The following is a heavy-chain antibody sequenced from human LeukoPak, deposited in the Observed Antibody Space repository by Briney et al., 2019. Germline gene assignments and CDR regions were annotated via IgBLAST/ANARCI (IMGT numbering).Heavy chain of an antibody. D-gene: IGHD3-10*01. V-gene: IGHV1-18*01. J-gene: IGHJ5*02. CDR2: ISAYNGNT. CDR1: GYTFTSYG. CDR3: ARDLITMVRGVMSWFDP. Sequence: GASVKVSCKASGYTFTSYGISWVRQAPGQGLEWMGWISAYNGNTNYAQKLQSRVTMTTDTSTSTAYMELRSLRSDDTAVYYCARDLITMVRGVMSWFDPWGQGTLVTVSS.